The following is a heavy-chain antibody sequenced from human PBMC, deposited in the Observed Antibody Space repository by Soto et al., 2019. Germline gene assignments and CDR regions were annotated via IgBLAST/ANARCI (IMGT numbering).Heavy chain of an antibody. CDR3: ARHLDHSPTYYGMDV. CDR2: IYPGDSDT. J-gene: IGHJ6*02. V-gene: IGHV5-51*01. CDR1: GYSFTSYW. Sequence: GESLKISCKGSGYSFTSYWIGWVRQMPGKGLEWMGIIYPGDSDTRYGPSFQGQVTISADKSISTAYLQWSSLKASDTAMYYCARHLDHSPTYYGMDVWGQGXTVTVYS. D-gene: IGHD3-3*01.